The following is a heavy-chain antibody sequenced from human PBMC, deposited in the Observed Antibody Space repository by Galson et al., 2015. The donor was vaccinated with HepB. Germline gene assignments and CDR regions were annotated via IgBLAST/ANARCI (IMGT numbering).Heavy chain of an antibody. D-gene: IGHD2-2*02. Sequence: SVKVSCKASGGTFSSYAISWVRQAPGQGLEWMGGIIPIFGTANYAQKFQGRVTITADESTSTAYMELSSLRSEDTAVYYCASWEYCSSTSCYRWDNWFDPWAREPWSPSPQ. CDR2: IIPIFGTA. CDR3: ASWEYCSSTSCYRWDNWFDP. J-gene: IGHJ5*02. CDR1: GGTFSSYA. V-gene: IGHV1-69*13.